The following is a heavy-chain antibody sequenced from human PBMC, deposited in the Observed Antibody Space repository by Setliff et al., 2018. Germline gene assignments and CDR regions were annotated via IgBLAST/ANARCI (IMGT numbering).Heavy chain of an antibody. J-gene: IGHJ4*02. CDR1: GYTFTDYY. D-gene: IGHD3-10*01. Sequence: ASVKVSCKAFGYTFTDYYIHWVRQAPGQGLEWMGRVNPASGGTNYAQRFQGRVSMTRDTSITTAYMELTRLTSDDTAVYYCAGGDMDFYGSGNSFLAPDSWGQGTLVTVSS. CDR2: VNPASGGT. V-gene: IGHV1-2*06. CDR3: AGGDMDFYGSGNSFLAPDS.